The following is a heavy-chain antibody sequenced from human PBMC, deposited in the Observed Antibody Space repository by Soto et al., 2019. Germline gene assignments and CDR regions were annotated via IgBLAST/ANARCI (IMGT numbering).Heavy chain of an antibody. D-gene: IGHD1-1*01. Sequence: GGSLRLSCEASGFALSTYWMSWVRQAPGKGLEWVANIKQDGSVKHYVDSVRGRFTISRDNAKNSLFLQMNSLSAEDTAVYYCARLKETATTFVYWGQGTPVTVPQ. CDR3: ARLKETATTFVY. CDR1: GFALSTYW. J-gene: IGHJ4*02. V-gene: IGHV3-7*03. CDR2: IKQDGSVK.